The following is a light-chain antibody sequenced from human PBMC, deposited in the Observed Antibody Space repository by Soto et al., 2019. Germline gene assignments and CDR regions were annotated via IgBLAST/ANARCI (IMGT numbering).Light chain of an antibody. J-gene: IGKJ3*01. CDR3: QQLNSYPPLFT. CDR2: AAS. Sequence: DIQLTQSPSFLSSSVGDRVTITCRASQGISSYLAWYQQKPGKAPKLLIYAASTLQSGVPSRFRGSGSGTESTLTISSLQPEDFATYYCQQLNSYPPLFTFGPGTKVDIK. CDR1: QGISSY. V-gene: IGKV1-9*01.